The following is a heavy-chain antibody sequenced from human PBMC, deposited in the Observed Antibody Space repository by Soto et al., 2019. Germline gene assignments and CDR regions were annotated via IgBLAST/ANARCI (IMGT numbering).Heavy chain of an antibody. CDR2: FDPEDGET. CDR3: ATKDYYDSSGYYYLGAFDI. J-gene: IGHJ3*02. D-gene: IGHD3-22*01. Sequence: GASVKVCCKVSGYTLTELSMHWVRQAPGKGLEWMGGFDPEDGETIYAQKFQGRVTMTEDTSTDTAYMELSSLRSEDTAVYYCATKDYYDSSGYYYLGAFDIWGQGTMVTVSS. CDR1: GYTLTELS. V-gene: IGHV1-24*01.